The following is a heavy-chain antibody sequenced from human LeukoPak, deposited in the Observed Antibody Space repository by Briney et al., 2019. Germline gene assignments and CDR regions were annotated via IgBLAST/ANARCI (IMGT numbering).Heavy chain of an antibody. Sequence: IPSETLSLTCSVSGGSFTSGNYYYWSWLRQHPGKGLEWIGYIHYSGSTYHNPSLTSRVILSVDTAKNQFSLRLTSVTAADTAVYYCARVEGLGISSPLRWFDPWGQGTLVTVSS. D-gene: IGHD6-6*01. CDR3: ARVEGLGISSPLRWFDP. CDR2: IHYSGST. V-gene: IGHV4-31*03. CDR1: GGSFTSGNYYY. J-gene: IGHJ5*02.